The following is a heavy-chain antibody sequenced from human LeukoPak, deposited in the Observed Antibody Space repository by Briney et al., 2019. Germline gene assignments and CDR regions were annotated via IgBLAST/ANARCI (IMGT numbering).Heavy chain of an antibody. CDR3: AKASGVPAALMYNWFDP. CDR2: IRWNSGSI. D-gene: IGHD2-2*01. Sequence: GRSLRLSCAAAGFTFDDYAMHWVRHAPRKGLGWVSGIRWNSGSIGYAGSVKGRFTISRDNAKNSLYLQMNSLRAEDTALYYCAKASGVPAALMYNWFDPWGQGTLVTVSS. J-gene: IGHJ5*02. CDR1: GFTFDDYA. V-gene: IGHV3-9*01.